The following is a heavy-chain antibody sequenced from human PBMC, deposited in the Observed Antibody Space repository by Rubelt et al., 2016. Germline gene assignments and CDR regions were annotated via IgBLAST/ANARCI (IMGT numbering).Heavy chain of an antibody. CDR1: GGSFSGYY. J-gene: IGHJ2*01. Sequence: QVQLQQWGAGLLKPSETLSLTCAVYGGSFSGYYWSWIRQPPGKGLEWIGEINHSGSTNYNPSLKSRVTISVDTSKNQVSLKLGSVTAADTAVYYCARRRRYSGSSYWYFDLWGRGTLVTVSS. D-gene: IGHD1-26*01. CDR2: INHSGST. CDR3: ARRRRYSGSSYWYFDL. V-gene: IGHV4-34*01.